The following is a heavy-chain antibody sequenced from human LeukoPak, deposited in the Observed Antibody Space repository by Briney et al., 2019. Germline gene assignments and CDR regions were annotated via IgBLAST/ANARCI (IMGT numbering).Heavy chain of an antibody. V-gene: IGHV1-2*02. CDR1: GYTFTGYY. D-gene: IGHD6-19*01. CDR3: ARMTVSGRDNWFDP. Sequence: GASVKVSCKASGYTFTGYYMHWVRQAPGQGLEWMGWINPNSGGTNSAQKFQGRVTITRDTSINTAYMELSSLRSEDTAVYYCARMTVSGRDNWFDPWGQGTLVTVSS. CDR2: INPNSGGT. J-gene: IGHJ5*02.